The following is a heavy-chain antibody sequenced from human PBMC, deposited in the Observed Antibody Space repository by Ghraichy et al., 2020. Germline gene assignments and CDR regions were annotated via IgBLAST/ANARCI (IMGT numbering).Heavy chain of an antibody. Sequence: GGSLRLSCAASGFTFSSYEMNWVRQAPGKGLEWVSYISGDGYTIYYADSVKGRFTISRDNAKNSLYLQMNSLRAEDTAVYYCARDGRLTPDVWGQGTTVSVSS. D-gene: IGHD3-16*01. CDR3: ARDGRLTPDV. J-gene: IGHJ6*02. V-gene: IGHV3-48*03. CDR2: ISGDGYTI. CDR1: GFTFSSYE.